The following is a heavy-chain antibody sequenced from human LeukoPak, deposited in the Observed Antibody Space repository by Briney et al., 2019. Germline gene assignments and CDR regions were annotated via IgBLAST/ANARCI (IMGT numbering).Heavy chain of an antibody. V-gene: IGHV3-30*18. CDR1: GFTFSSYG. D-gene: IGHD6-13*01. CDR3: AKDRGIAAAGTDSITDY. J-gene: IGHJ4*02. Sequence: PGGSLRLSCAASGFTFSSYGMHWVRQAPGKGLEWVAVISYDGSNKYYADSVKGRFTISRDNSKNTQYLQMNSLRAEDAAVYFCAKDRGIAAAGTDSITDYWGQGTLVTVSS. CDR2: ISYDGSNK.